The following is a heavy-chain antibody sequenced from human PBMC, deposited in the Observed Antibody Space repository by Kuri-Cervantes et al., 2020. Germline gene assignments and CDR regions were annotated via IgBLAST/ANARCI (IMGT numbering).Heavy chain of an antibody. V-gene: IGHV3-30-3*01. J-gene: IGHJ4*02. CDR2: ISYDGSNK. CDR1: GFTFSSYA. Sequence: CAASGFTFSSYAMHWVRQAPGKGLEWVAVISYDGSNKYYADSVKGRFTISRDNSKNTLYLQMNSLRAEDTAVYYCARAGPHYGDNIGYFDYWGQGTLVTVSS. CDR3: ARAGPHYGDNIGYFDY. D-gene: IGHD4-17*01.